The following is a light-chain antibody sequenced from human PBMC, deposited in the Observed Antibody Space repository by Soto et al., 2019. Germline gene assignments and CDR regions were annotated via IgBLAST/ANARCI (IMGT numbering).Light chain of an antibody. V-gene: IGKV4-1*01. J-gene: IGKJ3*01. CDR2: WAS. CDR1: QTLLYSSNNRNY. CDR3: QQYYTTPLT. Sequence: DIVMTQSPDSLAVSLGERATINCKSSQTLLYSSNNRNYLAWYQQKPGQPPKLLVHWASTRESGVPDRFSGSGSWTDFTLTISGLQAEDVAVYYCQQYYTTPLTFGPGTKVDV.